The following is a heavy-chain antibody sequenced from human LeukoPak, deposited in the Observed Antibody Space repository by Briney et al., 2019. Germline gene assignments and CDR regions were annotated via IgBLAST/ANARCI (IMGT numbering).Heavy chain of an antibody. Sequence: ASVKVSCKASGYTFTSYDINWVRQATGQGLEWMGWMNPNSGNTGYAQKFQGRVTMTRNTSISTAYMELSSLRSEDTAVCYCARGRSARKNSGWYYFDYWGQGTLVTVSS. V-gene: IGHV1-8*01. D-gene: IGHD6-19*01. CDR2: MNPNSGNT. CDR3: ARGRSARKNSGWYYFDY. CDR1: GYTFTSYD. J-gene: IGHJ4*02.